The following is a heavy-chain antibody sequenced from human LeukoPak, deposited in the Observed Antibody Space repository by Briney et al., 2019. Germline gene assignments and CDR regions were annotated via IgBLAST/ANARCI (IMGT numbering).Heavy chain of an antibody. CDR3: ERGGFDTIGFDY. CDR2: ISSDGSTT. J-gene: IGHJ4*02. CDR1: GFTFSSYW. D-gene: IGHD3-10*01. V-gene: IGHV3-74*01. Sequence: GGSLRLSCVASGFTFSSYWMHWVRQAPVKGLVWVSRISSDGSTTTYADSVRGRFTISRDNAKHTLYLQMNSLGAEDTAVYYCERGGFDTIGFDYWGQGTLVTVSS.